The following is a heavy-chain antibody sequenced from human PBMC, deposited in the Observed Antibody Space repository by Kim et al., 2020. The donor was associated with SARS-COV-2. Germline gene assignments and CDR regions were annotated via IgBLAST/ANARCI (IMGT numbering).Heavy chain of an antibody. V-gene: IGHV4-59*01. J-gene: IGHJ2*01. D-gene: IGHD1-26*01. Sequence: SETLSLTCTVSGGSISSYYWSWIRQPPGKGLEWIGYIYYSGSTNYNPSLKSRVTISVDTSKNQFSLKLSSVTAADTAVYYCARDRIGPRDDWYFDLWGRGTLVTVSS. CDR3: ARDRIGPRDDWYFDL. CDR1: GGSISSYY. CDR2: IYYSGST.